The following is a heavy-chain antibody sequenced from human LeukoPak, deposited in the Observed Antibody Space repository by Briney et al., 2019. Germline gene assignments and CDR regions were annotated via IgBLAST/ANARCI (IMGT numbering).Heavy chain of an antibody. D-gene: IGHD5-24*01. CDR2: ISSSGGST. J-gene: IGHJ4*02. CDR3: AKDPYGYNSYYFDY. V-gene: IGHV3-23*01. CDR1: GFTFNSYA. Sequence: AGGSLRLSCAASGFTFNSYAMSWVRQAPGKGLEWVSAISSSGGSTYYAESVKGRFTISRDNSKNTLYLQMNSLRVEDTAVYYCAKDPYGYNSYYFDYWGQGTMGTVSS.